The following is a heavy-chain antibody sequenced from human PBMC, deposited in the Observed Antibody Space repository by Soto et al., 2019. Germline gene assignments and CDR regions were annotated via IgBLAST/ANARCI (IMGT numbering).Heavy chain of an antibody. CDR2: IIPIFGTA. J-gene: IGHJ6*02. D-gene: IGHD1-26*01. CDR1: GGTFSSYA. CDR3: ASCSGSLGGAYGMDV. Sequence: GASVKVSCKASGGTFSSYAISWVRQAPGQGLEWMGGIIPIFGTANYAQKFQGRVAITADESTSTAYMELSGLRSEDTAVYYCASCSGSLGGAYGMDVWGQGTTVTVSS. V-gene: IGHV1-69*13.